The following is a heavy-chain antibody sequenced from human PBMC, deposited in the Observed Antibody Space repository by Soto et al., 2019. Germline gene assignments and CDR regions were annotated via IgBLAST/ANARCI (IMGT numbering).Heavy chain of an antibody. J-gene: IGHJ6*03. CDR2: INHSGST. CDR3: ARGRVRFLEWLLKGPLYYMDV. CDR1: GGSFSGYY. Sequence: SETLSLTCAVYGGSFSGYYWSWIRQPPGKGLEWIGEINHSGSTNYNPSLKSRVTISVDTSKNQFSLKLSSVTAADTAVYYCARGRVRFLEWLLKGPLYYMDVWGKGTTVTVSS. D-gene: IGHD3-3*01. V-gene: IGHV4-34*01.